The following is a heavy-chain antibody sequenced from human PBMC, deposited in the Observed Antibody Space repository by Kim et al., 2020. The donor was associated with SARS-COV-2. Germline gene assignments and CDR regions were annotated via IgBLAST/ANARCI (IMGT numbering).Heavy chain of an antibody. V-gene: IGHV5-10-1*01. D-gene: IGHD6-19*01. Sequence: GESLKISCKGSGYSFTSYWISWVRQMPGKGLEWMVRIDPSDSYTNYSPSFQGHVTISADKSISTAYLQWSSLKASDTAMYYCARSTVAGTERRYYFDYWGQGTLVTVSS. CDR3: ARSTVAGTERRYYFDY. J-gene: IGHJ4*02. CDR2: IDPSDSYT. CDR1: GYSFTSYW.